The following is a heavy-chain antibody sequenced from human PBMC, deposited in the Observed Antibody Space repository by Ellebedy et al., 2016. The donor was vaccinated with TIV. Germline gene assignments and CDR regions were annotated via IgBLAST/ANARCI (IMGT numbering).Heavy chain of an antibody. J-gene: IGHJ2*01. CDR3: ARDDDPNSGYDPYYYFDL. CDR2: IRGSGGST. CDR1: GFTFSNYA. Sequence: GESLKISCAASGFTFSNYAMSWVRQAPGKGLEWVSAIRGSGGSTNYADSVKGRFTISRDNAKNTLYLQMNSLRAEDTAVYYCARDDDPNSGYDPYYYFDLWGRGTLVTVSS. D-gene: IGHD5-12*01. V-gene: IGHV3-23*01.